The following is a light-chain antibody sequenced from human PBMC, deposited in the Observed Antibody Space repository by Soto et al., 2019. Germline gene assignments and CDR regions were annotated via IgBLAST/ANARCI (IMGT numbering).Light chain of an antibody. CDR2: ASS. V-gene: IGKV3-20*01. Sequence: EIVLTQSPGTLSLAPGERVTLSCRASQRIDSSYLGWYQQKPGHAPRLLVFASSNRATGIPDMFSGSGSRKDFPLNISRLDAEDFAVYYCQQYGSSPLAFGGGTRVEIK. J-gene: IGKJ4*01. CDR3: QQYGSSPLA. CDR1: QRIDSSY.